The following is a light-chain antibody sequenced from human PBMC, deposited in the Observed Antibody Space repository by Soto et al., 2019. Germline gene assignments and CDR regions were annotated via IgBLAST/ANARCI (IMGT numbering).Light chain of an antibody. J-gene: IGKJ2*01. CDR3: QLYDSYSAT. V-gene: IGKV1-5*03. CDR1: QNIDSW. CDR2: KAS. Sequence: DIQMTQSPSTLSPSVGDRVTITCRASQNIDSWLAWYQQKPGKAPKLLIYKASFLEGGVPSRFSGSGSGTEFTLTISSLQPDDFASYYCQLYDSYSATFGQGTKLEIK.